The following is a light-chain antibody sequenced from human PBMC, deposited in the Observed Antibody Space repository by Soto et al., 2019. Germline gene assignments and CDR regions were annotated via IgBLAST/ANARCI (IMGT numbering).Light chain of an antibody. CDR2: AAL. CDR1: QFISTY. CDR3: QESFSTLYT. J-gene: IGKJ2*01. V-gene: IGKV1-39*01. Sequence: DIQMTQSPSSLSASIGDGLTITCRASQFISTYLNWYQQKPGKAPKLLINAALTLQAGVPPRFSASGSGTDLTLNITGLQPEDFATYYCQESFSTLYTFGQGTKVDIK.